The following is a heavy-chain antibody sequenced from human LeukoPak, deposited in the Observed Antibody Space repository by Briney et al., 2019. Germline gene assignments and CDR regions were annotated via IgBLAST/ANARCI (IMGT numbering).Heavy chain of an antibody. D-gene: IGHD6-19*01. J-gene: IGHJ4*02. CDR2: INPNSGGT. CDR1: GYTFTGYY. CDR3: ARSIAVAGTVADY. V-gene: IGHV1-2*02. Sequence: VASVKVSCKASGYTFTGYYMHWVRQAPGQGLEWMGWINPNSGGTNYAQKFQGRVTMTRDTSISTAYKELSRLRSDDTAVYYCARSIAVAGTVADYWGQGTLVTVSS.